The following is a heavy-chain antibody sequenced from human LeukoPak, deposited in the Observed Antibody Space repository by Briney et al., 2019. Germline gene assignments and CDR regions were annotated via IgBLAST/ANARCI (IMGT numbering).Heavy chain of an antibody. CDR3: ARAAHRGFSFDY. Sequence: GGSLRLSCAASEFTFSSYTMNWVRQAPGKGLEWVSSISSSSYYIYYADSVKGRFTISRDNAKNSLYLQMNSLRAEDTAVYYCARAAHRGFSFDYWGQGTLVTVSS. J-gene: IGHJ4*02. D-gene: IGHD3-10*01. CDR2: ISSSSYYI. CDR1: EFTFSSYT. V-gene: IGHV3-21*01.